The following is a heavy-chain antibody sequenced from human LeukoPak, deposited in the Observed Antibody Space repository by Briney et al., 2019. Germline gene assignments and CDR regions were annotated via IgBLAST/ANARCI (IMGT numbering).Heavy chain of an antibody. CDR1: GGSISSGSYY. Sequence: SETLSLTCTVSGGSISSGSYYWSWIRQPAGKGLEWIGRIYTSGSTNYNPSLKSRVTISVDTSKNQFSLKLSSVTAADTAVYYCAREFYYDSSCYYSVYFDYWGQGTLVTVSS. CDR3: AREFYYDSSCYYSVYFDY. J-gene: IGHJ4*02. V-gene: IGHV4-61*02. D-gene: IGHD3-22*01. CDR2: IYTSGST.